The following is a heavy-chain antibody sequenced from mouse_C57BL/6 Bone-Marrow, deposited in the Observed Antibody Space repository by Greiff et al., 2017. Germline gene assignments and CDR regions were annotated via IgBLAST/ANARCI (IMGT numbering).Heavy chain of an antibody. Sequence: EVKVVESGGDLVKPGGSLKLSCAASGFTFSSYGMSWVRQTPDKRLEWVATISSGGSYTYYPDSVKGRFPISRANAKNTLYLQMSSLKSEDTAMYYWARRIYYGYGGPFYAMDYWGQGTSVTVSS. CDR3: ARRIYYGYGGPFYAMDY. D-gene: IGHD2-2*01. J-gene: IGHJ4*01. CDR2: ISSGGSYT. V-gene: IGHV5-6*02. CDR1: GFTFSSYG.